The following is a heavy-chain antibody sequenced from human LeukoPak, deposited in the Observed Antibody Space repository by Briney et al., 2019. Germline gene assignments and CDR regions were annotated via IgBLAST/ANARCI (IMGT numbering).Heavy chain of an antibody. J-gene: IGHJ6*02. CDR1: GFTLADYT. Sequence: GGSLRLSCAASGFTLADYTTHWVRQAPGKGLEWVSLISWEGGSTYYADSVKGRFTISRDNSKNSLYLQMNSLRTEDTALYYCAKGDTAAALDGMDVWGQGTTVTASS. CDR2: ISWEGGST. V-gene: IGHV3-43*01. CDR3: AKGDTAAALDGMDV. D-gene: IGHD6-13*01.